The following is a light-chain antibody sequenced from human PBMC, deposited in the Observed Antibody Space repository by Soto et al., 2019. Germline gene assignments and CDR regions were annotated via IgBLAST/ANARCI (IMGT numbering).Light chain of an antibody. CDR2: GAS. CDR1: QSVGSD. J-gene: IGKJ5*01. CDR3: QQYNNWPAIT. Sequence: EIVMTQSPATLSVSPGERATLSCRASQSVGSDLAWYQQKPGQAPRLVIYGASTRATGIPARFSGSGSGTEFTLTISSLLSEDFAVYYCQQYNNWPAITFGQGTRLEIK. V-gene: IGKV3D-15*01.